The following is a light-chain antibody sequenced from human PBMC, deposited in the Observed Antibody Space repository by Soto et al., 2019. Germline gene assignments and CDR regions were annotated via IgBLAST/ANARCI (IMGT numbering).Light chain of an antibody. V-gene: IGLV2-14*01. J-gene: IGLJ3*02. CDR1: INDVGGYNY. CDR2: EVT. CDR3: SSYAISGTWV. Sequence: QSVLTQPASVSGSPGQSITISCTGTINDVGGYNYVSWYQQHPGKAPKLIIYEVTHRPSGVSNRFSGSKSGNTASLTIAGLQAEDEADFYCSSYAISGTWVFGGGTKVTVL.